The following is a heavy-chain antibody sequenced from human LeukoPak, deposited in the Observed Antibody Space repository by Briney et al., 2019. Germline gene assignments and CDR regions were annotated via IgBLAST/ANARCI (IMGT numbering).Heavy chain of an antibody. J-gene: IGHJ6*02. D-gene: IGHD4-11*01. V-gene: IGHV1-3*01. CDR1: GYTFTSYA. CDR3: ARMEAVTYYYYYGMDV. CDR2: INAGNGNT. Sequence: ASVKVSCKASGYTFTSYAMHWVRQAPGQRLEWMGWINAGNGNTKYSQKFQGRVTITRDTSASTAYMELSCLRSEDTAVYYCARMEAVTYYYYYGMDVWGQGTTVTVSS.